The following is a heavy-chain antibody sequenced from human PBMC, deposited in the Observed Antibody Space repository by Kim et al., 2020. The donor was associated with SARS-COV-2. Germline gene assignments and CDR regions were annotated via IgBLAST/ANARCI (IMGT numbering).Heavy chain of an antibody. Sequence: ASVKVSCTASGYTFTTYYVHWVRQAPGQGLEWMGRFRPTTGGTDYAQKFQGRVTMTGDSSISTVYMELSRLTSDDTAIYYCARCCYAWYGSEKWFDPWGQGTLVTVSS. CDR3: ARCCYAWYGSEKWFDP. V-gene: IGHV1-2*06. D-gene: IGHD2-2*01. CDR1: GYTFTTYY. CDR2: FRPTTGGT. J-gene: IGHJ5*02.